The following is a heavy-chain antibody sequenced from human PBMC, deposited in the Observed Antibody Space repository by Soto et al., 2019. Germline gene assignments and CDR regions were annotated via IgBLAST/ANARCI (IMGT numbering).Heavy chain of an antibody. CDR3: AGPRASSGWYNPSYYYYGMDV. J-gene: IGHJ6*02. V-gene: IGHV1-8*01. CDR1: GYTFTSYD. D-gene: IGHD6-19*01. CDR2: MNPNSGNT. Sequence: ASVKVSCKASGYTFTSYDINWVRQATGQGLEWMGWMNPNSGNTGYAQKFQGRVTMTRNTSISTAYMELRSLRSDDTAVYYCAGPRASSGWYNPSYYYYGMDVWGQGTTVTVSS.